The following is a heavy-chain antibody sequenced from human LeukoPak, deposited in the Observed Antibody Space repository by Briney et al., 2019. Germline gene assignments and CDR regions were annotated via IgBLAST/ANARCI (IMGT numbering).Heavy chain of an antibody. J-gene: IGHJ3*02. CDR1: GYIFTNYY. D-gene: IGHD3-10*01. Sequence: GASVKVSCKASGYIFTNYYIHWVRQAPGQGLEWMGIINPGGGSTNYAQKFQGRVTMTRDTSTSTVYMELSSLRSEDTAVYYCARDFGKYYLHMGCSFDIWGQGTMVTVSS. CDR2: INPGGGST. CDR3: ARDFGKYYLHMGCSFDI. V-gene: IGHV1-46*01.